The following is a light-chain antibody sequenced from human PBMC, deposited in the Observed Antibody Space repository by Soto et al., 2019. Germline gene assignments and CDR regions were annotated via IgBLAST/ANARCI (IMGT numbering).Light chain of an antibody. J-gene: IGKJ5*01. CDR2: DAS. CDR3: QQYSKGPIT. CDR1: QTITRW. Sequence: DIPMTQSPSTLSASLGDRVTIXXRASQTITRWMAWYQQKPGKAPKVXIYDASTLESGGPSRFSGSRAGAEFSLTISSLQSEDFAVYYCQQYSKGPITFGQGTRLEIK. V-gene: IGKV1-5*01.